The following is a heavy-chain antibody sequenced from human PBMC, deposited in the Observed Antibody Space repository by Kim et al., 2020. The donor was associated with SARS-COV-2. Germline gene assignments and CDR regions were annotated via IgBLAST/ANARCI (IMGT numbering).Heavy chain of an antibody. CDR3: SRHTSVGSSWYGGAFDI. CDR2: IDPSDSYT. V-gene: IGHV5-10-1*01. Sequence: GESLKISCKGSGYSFTSYWISWVRQMPGKGLEWMGRIDPSDSYTNYSPSFQGHVTISADKSISTAYLQWSSLKASDTAMYYCSRHTSVGSSWYGGAFDIWGQVTIVTVSS. CDR1: GYSFTSYW. J-gene: IGHJ3*02. D-gene: IGHD6-13*01.